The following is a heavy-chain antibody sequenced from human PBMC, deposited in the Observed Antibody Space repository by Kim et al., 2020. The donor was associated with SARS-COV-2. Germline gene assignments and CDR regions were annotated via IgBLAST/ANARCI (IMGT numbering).Heavy chain of an antibody. CDR1: GFTFSSYS. CDR3: ARDKSITMVRGVISLFRYYYYGMDV. Sequence: GGSLRLSCAASGFTFSSYSMNWVRQAPGKGLEWVSYISSSSSTIYYADSVKGRFTISRDNAKNSLYLQMNSLRDEDTAVYYCARDKSITMVRGVISLFRYYYYGMDVWGQGTTVTVSS. CDR2: ISSSSSTI. D-gene: IGHD3-10*01. J-gene: IGHJ6*02. V-gene: IGHV3-48*02.